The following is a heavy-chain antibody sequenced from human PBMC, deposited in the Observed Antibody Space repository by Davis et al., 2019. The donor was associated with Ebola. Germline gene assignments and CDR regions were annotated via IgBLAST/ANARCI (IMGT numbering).Heavy chain of an antibody. D-gene: IGHD5-12*01. Sequence: SVKVSCKASGGRFSEYAISWVRQAPGHGLEWMGGLIPILGTPHIAQKFQDRVTFFADESTRTVYMELSRLSSEDTALYYCARLPSGVGRALDYWGHGTLVTVSS. J-gene: IGHJ4*01. CDR2: LIPILGTP. V-gene: IGHV1-69*13. CDR3: ARLPSGVGRALDY. CDR1: GGRFSEYA.